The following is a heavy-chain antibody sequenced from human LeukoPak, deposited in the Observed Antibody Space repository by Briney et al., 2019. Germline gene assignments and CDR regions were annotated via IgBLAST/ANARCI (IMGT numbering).Heavy chain of an antibody. CDR1: GYTFTGYY. CDR3: AREKVVLMVYASEDAFDI. V-gene: IGHV1-2*02. J-gene: IGHJ3*02. CDR2: INPNSGGT. Sequence: ASVKVSCKASGYTFTGYYMHWVRQAPGQGLEWMGWINPNSGGTNYAQKFQGRVTMTRDTSISTAYVELSRLRSDDTAVYYCAREKVVLMVYASEDAFDIWGQGTMVTVSS. D-gene: IGHD2-8*01.